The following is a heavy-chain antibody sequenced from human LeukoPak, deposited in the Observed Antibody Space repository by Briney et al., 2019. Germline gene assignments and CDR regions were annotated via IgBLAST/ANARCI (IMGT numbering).Heavy chain of an antibody. CDR3: SLGLDSSGWTGDY. Sequence: PSETLSLTCAVYGGSFSGYYWSWIRQPPGKGLEWIGEINHSGSTNYNPSLKSRVTISVDTSKNQFSLKLSSVTAADTAVYYCSLGLDSSGWTGDYWGQGTLVTVSS. CDR1: GGSFSGYY. CDR2: INHSGST. D-gene: IGHD6-19*01. J-gene: IGHJ4*02. V-gene: IGHV4-34*01.